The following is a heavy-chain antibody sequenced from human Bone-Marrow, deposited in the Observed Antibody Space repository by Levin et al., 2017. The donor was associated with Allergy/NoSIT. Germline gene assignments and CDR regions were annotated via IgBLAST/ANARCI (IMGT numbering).Heavy chain of an antibody. CDR2: IIPVFGPA. J-gene: IGHJ4*02. V-gene: IGHV1-69*01. Sequence: GGSLRLSCKASGVTFSSLNINWVRQAPGQGLEWMGGIIPVFGPANYGQKFQARLTITADESTNTAYMELSSLTSEDTAVYFCAGKDGYTTWGQGTRVIVSS. CDR3: AGKDGYTT. CDR1: GVTFSSLN. D-gene: IGHD5-24*01.